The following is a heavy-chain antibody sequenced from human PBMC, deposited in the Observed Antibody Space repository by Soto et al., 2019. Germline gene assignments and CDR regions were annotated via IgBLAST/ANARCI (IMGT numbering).Heavy chain of an antibody. D-gene: IGHD3-16*01. CDR3: AKVFPYVPYYFDY. V-gene: IGHV3-11*01. CDR1: GFFFSDYY. J-gene: IGHJ4*02. Sequence: GGSLRLSCAASGFFFSDYYMSWIRQAPGKGLEWVSYISGRGDTIYYADSVKGRFTISRDNAKNSLYLQMNNLRAEDTAVCYCAKVFPYVPYYFDYWGQGSLVTVSS. CDR2: ISGRGDTI.